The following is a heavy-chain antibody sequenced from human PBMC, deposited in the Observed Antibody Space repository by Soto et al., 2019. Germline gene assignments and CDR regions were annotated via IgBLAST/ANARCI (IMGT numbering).Heavy chain of an antibody. CDR1: SGSITSNDW. Sequence: SETLSLTCAVSSGSITSNDWWSWVRQPPGKGLEWIGESHHDGSTNYNPSLKSRVTISLDKSKNQFSLKVTSVTATDTAVYYCAKNGAYYLDVWGRGTTVTVSS. V-gene: IGHV4-4*02. CDR3: AKNGAYYLDV. CDR2: SHHDGST. D-gene: IGHD1-1*01. J-gene: IGHJ6*03.